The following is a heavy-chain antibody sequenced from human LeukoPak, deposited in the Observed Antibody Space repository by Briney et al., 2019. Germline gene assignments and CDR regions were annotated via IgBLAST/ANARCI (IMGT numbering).Heavy chain of an antibody. J-gene: IGHJ3*02. Sequence: SETLSLTCTVSGGSISSNSYYWGWIRQPPGKGLELIGSIYYSGSTYYNPSLRSRITISVDTSKNQFSLMLRSVTAADTAVYYCARHSRSGYSGYENAFDIWGQGTMVTVSS. CDR1: GGSISSNSYY. V-gene: IGHV4-39*01. CDR2: IYYSGST. D-gene: IGHD5-12*01. CDR3: ARHSRSGYSGYENAFDI.